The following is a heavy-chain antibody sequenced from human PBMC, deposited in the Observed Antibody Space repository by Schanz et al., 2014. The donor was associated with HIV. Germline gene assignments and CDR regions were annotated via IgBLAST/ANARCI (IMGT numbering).Heavy chain of an antibody. CDR1: GFTITSYG. V-gene: IGHV3-23*01. D-gene: IGHD3-22*01. CDR2: ITESGGRT. Sequence: VQLLESGGGLVQPGGSLRLSCAVSGFTITSYGMSWVRQAPGKGLEWVSSITESGGRTYYADSVNGRFTISRDNSKNTLYLQMTTLRIDDTAVYYCAKPEYDSRGNSQSHFDYWGQGTLVTVSS. CDR3: AKPEYDSRGNSQSHFDY. J-gene: IGHJ4*02.